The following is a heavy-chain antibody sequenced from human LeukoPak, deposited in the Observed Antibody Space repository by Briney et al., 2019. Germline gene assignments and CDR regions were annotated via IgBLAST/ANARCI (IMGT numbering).Heavy chain of an antibody. D-gene: IGHD5-24*01. CDR2: IYSGDST. V-gene: IGHV3-53*01. Sequence: GGSLRLSCAASGFTVSTNYMSWVRQAPGKGLEWVSVIYSGDSTYYADSVKGRFTISRDNAKNSLYLQMNSLRAGDTAVYYCARTIEMATISYFDYWGQGTLVTVSS. CDR3: ARTIEMATISYFDY. J-gene: IGHJ4*02. CDR1: GFTVSTNY.